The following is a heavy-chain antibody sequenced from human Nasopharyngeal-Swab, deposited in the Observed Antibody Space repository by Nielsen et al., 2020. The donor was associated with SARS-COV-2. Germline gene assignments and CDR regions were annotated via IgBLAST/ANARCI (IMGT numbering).Heavy chain of an antibody. CDR1: GFTFSSYS. J-gene: IGHJ4*02. D-gene: IGHD1-20*01. V-gene: IGHV3-21*04. CDR2: ISSSSSYI. CDR3: AKDITEGGGY. Sequence: GGSLRLSCAASGFTFSSYSINWVRQAPGKGLEWVSSISSSSSYIYYADSVKGRFTISRDNAKNSLYLQMNSLRAEDTALYYCAKDITEGGGYWGQGTLVTVSS.